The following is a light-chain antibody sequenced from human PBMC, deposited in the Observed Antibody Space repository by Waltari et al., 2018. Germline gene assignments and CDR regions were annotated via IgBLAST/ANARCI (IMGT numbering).Light chain of an antibody. CDR1: HSVTSN. CDR3: QQYNQWPLT. Sequence: EIVMTQSPATLSVSPGERVTLSCRASHSVTSNLAWYLQKPGQAPRPLIYRASTRATGVPARFSGSGSGTEFTLTISSTQSEDFAIYYCQQYNQWPLTFGQGTKVEIK. CDR2: RAS. J-gene: IGKJ1*01. V-gene: IGKV3-15*01.